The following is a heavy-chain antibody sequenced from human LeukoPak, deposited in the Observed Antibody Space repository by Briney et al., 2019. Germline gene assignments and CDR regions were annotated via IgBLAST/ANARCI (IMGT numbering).Heavy chain of an antibody. D-gene: IGHD4-17*01. CDR1: GLTFSSYW. V-gene: IGHV3-7*01. Sequence: GGSLTLSCAPSGLTFSSYWMSWVRQAPGKGREGVANIKQDGSEKYYVDSVKGRFTISRDNAKNSLYLQMNSLKAEDTAVYYCARAVVYGDYQIFDYWGQGTLVTVSS. CDR3: ARAVVYGDYQIFDY. CDR2: IKQDGSEK. J-gene: IGHJ4*02.